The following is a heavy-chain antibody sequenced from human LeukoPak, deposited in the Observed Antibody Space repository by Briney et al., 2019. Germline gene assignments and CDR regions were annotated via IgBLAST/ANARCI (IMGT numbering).Heavy chain of an antibody. CDR3: AVEGYYGSGSYSAPGY. Sequence: ASVKVSCKASGYTFTSYGISWVRQAPGQGLEWMGGIIPIFGTANYAQKFQGRVTITADKSTSTAYMELSSLRSEDTAVYYCAVEGYYGSGSYSAPGYWGQGTLVTVSS. CDR2: IIPIFGTA. V-gene: IGHV1-69*06. D-gene: IGHD3-10*01. J-gene: IGHJ4*02. CDR1: GYTFTSYG.